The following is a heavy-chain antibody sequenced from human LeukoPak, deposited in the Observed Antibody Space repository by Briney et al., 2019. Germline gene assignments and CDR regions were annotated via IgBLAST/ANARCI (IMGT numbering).Heavy chain of an antibody. CDR2: VGNDEKTK. CDR1: GFTFTGHS. V-gene: IGHV3-30*14. J-gene: IGHJ4*02. D-gene: IGHD4-23*01. Sequence: PGGSLRLSCVASGFTFTGHSMHWVRQAPGKGLEWVAVVGNDEKTKFYADSLKGRFTISRDNSKNTLYLQMNSLRAEDTAVYYCARRAGGYSHPYDYWGQGILVTVSS. CDR3: ARRAGGYSHPYDY.